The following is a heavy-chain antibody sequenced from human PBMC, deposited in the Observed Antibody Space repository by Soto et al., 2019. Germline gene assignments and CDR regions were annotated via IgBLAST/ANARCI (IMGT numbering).Heavy chain of an antibody. V-gene: IGHV3-33*02. CDR2: IWHDGKNK. CDR1: GFTFSNFG. CDR3: ARDPGQDEAMAD. J-gene: IGHJ4*02. Sequence: QVQVVESGGVVVQPGRSLRLSCVASGFTFSNFGMHWVRQAPGKGLEWVAVIWHDGKNKYYADSAEGRFTVSRDNSKNTLFLQMNRLTAEDTAVYYCARDPGQDEAMADWGQGTLVTVSS.